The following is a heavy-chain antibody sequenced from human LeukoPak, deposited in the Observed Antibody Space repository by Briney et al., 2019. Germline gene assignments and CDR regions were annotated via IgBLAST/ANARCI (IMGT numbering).Heavy chain of an antibody. J-gene: IGHJ1*01. V-gene: IGHV3-21*01. CDR3: VRGSHYDILTGYYPEYLQH. D-gene: IGHD3-9*01. CDR2: ISSSSSYI. Sequence: GGSLRLSCAASGFTFSSYSMNWVRQAPGKGLEWVSYISSSSSYIYYADSVKGRFTISRDNAKNVLYLQMNSLRAEDTAVYYCVRGSHYDILTGYYPEYLQHWGQGTLVTVSS. CDR1: GFTFSSYS.